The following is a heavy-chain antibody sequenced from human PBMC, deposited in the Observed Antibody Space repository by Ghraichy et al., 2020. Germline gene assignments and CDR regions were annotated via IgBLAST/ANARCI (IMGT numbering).Heavy chain of an antibody. CDR1: GVSLSSSSYY. CDR2: IYYSGST. V-gene: IGHV4-39*01. D-gene: IGHD3-10*01. CDR3: ATNWAYGSGYCVDV. Sequence: SETLSLTCTVSGVSLSSSSYYWGWIRQPPGKGLEWIGSIYYSGSTYYNPSLNSRVTISVDTSNNQFSLKLRSVTAADTAVYYCATNWAYGSGYCVDVWGQGTTVIVSS. J-gene: IGHJ6*02.